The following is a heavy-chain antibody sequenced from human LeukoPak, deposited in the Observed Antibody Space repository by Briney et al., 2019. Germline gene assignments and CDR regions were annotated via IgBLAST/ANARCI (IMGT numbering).Heavy chain of an antibody. D-gene: IGHD1-26*01. CDR2: IIPILGIA. J-gene: IGHJ6*02. CDR3: ARVLYSGSYNPAYYYYYYGMDV. Sequence: GASVKVSCKASGGTFSSYAIGWVRQAPGQGLEWMGRIIPILGIANYAQKFQGRVTITADKSTSTAYMELSSLRSEDTAVYYCARVLYSGSYNPAYYYYYYGMDVWGQGTTVTVSS. V-gene: IGHV1-69*04. CDR1: GGTFSSYA.